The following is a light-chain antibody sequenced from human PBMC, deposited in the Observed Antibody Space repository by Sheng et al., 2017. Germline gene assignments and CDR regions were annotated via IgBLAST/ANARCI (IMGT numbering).Light chain of an antibody. J-gene: IGLJ3*02. Sequence: FILTQPHSVSGSPGTTVTISCTRNRGSIDTNYVQWYRQRPGSSPTTVIYENHQRLSGVSDRFSGSIDRFSNSATLTISGLQAEDEADYYCQSYNDFKQVVFGEGTKLTVL. CDR1: RGSIDTNY. CDR3: QSYNDFKQVV. CDR2: ENH. V-gene: IGLV6-57*01.